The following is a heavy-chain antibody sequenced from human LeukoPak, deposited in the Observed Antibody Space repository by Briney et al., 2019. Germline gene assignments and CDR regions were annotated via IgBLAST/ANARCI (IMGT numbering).Heavy chain of an antibody. J-gene: IGHJ3*02. CDR1: GFTFNSYA. D-gene: IGHD3-22*01. V-gene: IGHV3-21*01. CDR3: ARGPDSSGDAFDI. Sequence: GGSLRLSCAASGFTFNSYAMNWVRQAPGKGLEWVSSISSSSSYIYYADSVKGRFTISRDNAKNSLYLQMNSLRAEDTAVYYCARGPDSSGDAFDIWGQGTMVTVSS. CDR2: ISSSSSYI.